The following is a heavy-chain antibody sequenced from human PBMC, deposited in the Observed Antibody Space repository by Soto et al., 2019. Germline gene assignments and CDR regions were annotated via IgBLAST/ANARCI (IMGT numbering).Heavy chain of an antibody. D-gene: IGHD6-19*01. CDR2: IIPIFGTA. V-gene: IGHV1-69*13. J-gene: IGHJ5*02. CDR1: GGTFSSYA. Sequence: SVKVSCKASGGTFSSYAISWVRQAPGQGLEWMGGIIPIFGTANYAQKFQGRVTITADESTSTAYMELSSLRSEDTAVYYCARGSPIAVAGTNWFDPWGQGTLVTVSS. CDR3: ARGSPIAVAGTNWFDP.